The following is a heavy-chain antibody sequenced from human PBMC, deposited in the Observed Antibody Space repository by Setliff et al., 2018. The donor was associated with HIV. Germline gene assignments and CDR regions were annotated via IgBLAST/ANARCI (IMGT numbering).Heavy chain of an antibody. V-gene: IGHV5-51*01. Sequence: GESLKISCKGSGYSFTSYWIAWVRQMPGKGLEWMGIIHPGDSDIRYSPSFQGQVTISADKSSSTAYLQWSSLKASDAAMYYCANSHSAYFVDAFDIWGQGTMVTVSS. CDR3: ANSHSAYFVDAFDI. J-gene: IGHJ3*02. CDR1: GYSFTSYW. CDR2: IHPGDSDI. D-gene: IGHD3-22*01.